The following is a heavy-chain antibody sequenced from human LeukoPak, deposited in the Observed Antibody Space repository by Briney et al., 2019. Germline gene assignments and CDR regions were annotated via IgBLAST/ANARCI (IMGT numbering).Heavy chain of an antibody. J-gene: IGHJ6*03. CDR2: IRYDGSNK. CDR1: GFTFSSYA. Sequence: GGSLRLSCAASGFTFSSYAMNWVRQAPGKGLEWVAFIRYDGSNKYYADSVKGRFTISRDNSKNTLYPQMNSLRAEDTAVYYCAKRDKYSSGWYGYYYYMDVWGKGTTVTISS. D-gene: IGHD6-19*01. V-gene: IGHV3-30*02. CDR3: AKRDKYSSGWYGYYYYMDV.